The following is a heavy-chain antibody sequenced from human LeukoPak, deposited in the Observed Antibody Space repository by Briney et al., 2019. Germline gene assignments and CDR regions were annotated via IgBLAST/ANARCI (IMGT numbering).Heavy chain of an antibody. CDR3: ARSGSWGAFDI. V-gene: IGHV4-38-2*02. Sequence: PSETLSLTCTVSGYSISSGYYWGWIRPPPGKGLEWIGSIYHSGSTYYNPSLKSRVTISVDTSKNQFSLKLSSVTAADTAVYYCARSGSWGAFDIWGQGTMVTVSS. CDR1: GYSISSGYY. J-gene: IGHJ3*02. D-gene: IGHD1-26*01. CDR2: IYHSGST.